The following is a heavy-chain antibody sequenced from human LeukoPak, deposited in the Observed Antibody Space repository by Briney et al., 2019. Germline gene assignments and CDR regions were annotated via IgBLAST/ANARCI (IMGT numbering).Heavy chain of an antibody. D-gene: IGHD3-22*01. CDR2: INHSGST. Sequence: PSETLSLTCAVYGGSFSGYYWSWIRQPPGKGLEWIGEINHSGSTNYNPSLKSRVTISVDTSKNQFSLKLSSVTAADTAVYYCARGLEYYYDSSGSLKAYYFDYWGQGTLVTVSS. V-gene: IGHV4-34*01. CDR3: ARGLEYYYDSSGSLKAYYFDY. CDR1: GGSFSGYY. J-gene: IGHJ4*02.